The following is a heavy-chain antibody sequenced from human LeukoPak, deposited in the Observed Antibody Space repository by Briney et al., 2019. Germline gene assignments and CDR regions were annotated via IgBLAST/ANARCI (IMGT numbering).Heavy chain of an antibody. Sequence: SETLSLTCTVSGGSISSYYWSWIRQPPGKGLEWIGSIYYSGSTYYNPSLKSRVTISVDTSKNQFSLKLSSVTAADTAVYYCARREPYDYVWGSYRSSWFDPWGQGTLVTVSS. CDR1: GGSISSYY. CDR3: ARREPYDYVWGSYRSSWFDP. V-gene: IGHV4-59*05. CDR2: IYYSGST. D-gene: IGHD3-16*02. J-gene: IGHJ5*02.